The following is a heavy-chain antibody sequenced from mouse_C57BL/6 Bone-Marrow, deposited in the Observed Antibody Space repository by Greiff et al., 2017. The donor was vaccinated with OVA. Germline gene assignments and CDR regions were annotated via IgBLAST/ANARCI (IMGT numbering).Heavy chain of an antibody. Sequence: QVQLQQSGAELVRPGASVKLSCKASGYTFTDYYINWVKQRPGQGLEWIARIYPGSGNTYYNEKFKGKATLTAEKSSSTAYMQLSSLTSEDSAVYFCARRITTVVGGCAYWGQGTLVTVSA. CDR3: ARRITTVVGGCAY. CDR2: IYPGSGNT. D-gene: IGHD1-1*01. V-gene: IGHV1-76*01. J-gene: IGHJ3*01. CDR1: GYTFTDYY.